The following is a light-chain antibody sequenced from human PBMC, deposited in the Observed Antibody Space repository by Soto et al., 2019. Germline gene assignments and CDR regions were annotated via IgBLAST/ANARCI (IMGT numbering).Light chain of an antibody. J-gene: IGKJ4*01. V-gene: IGKV3-11*01. Sequence: IVLTQSRATLSLSPGERATLSCRASQSVISYLAWYQQKPGQAPRLLIYDTSNRATGIPARFSGSGSGTDFTLIISSLEPEDFAVYYCQQRANWPLTFGGGTKVDIK. CDR3: QQRANWPLT. CDR2: DTS. CDR1: QSVISY.